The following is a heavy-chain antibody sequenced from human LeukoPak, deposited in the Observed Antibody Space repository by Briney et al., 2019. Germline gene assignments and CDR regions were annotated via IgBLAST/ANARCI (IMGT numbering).Heavy chain of an antibody. J-gene: IGHJ6*03. Sequence: PGGSLRLSCAASGFTFSSYEMNWVRQAPGKGLEWVSYISTSGSAKYYADSVKGRFTISRDNAKNSLCLQMNSLRAEDTAVYYCARDFRVLWEGYMDVWGKGTTVTISS. CDR1: GFTFSSYE. V-gene: IGHV3-48*03. CDR2: ISTSGSAK. CDR3: ARDFRVLWEGYMDV. D-gene: IGHD3-10*01.